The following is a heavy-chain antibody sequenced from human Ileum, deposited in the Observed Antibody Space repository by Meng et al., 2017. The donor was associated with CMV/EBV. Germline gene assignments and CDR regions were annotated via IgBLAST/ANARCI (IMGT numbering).Heavy chain of an antibody. J-gene: IGHJ4*02. CDR3: ARENWVYDY. CDR1: GDIFTGYY. D-gene: IGHD7-27*01. V-gene: IGHV1-2*06. Sequence: QVQLVQSGTKMKPPGASVKVSCKASGDIFTGYYMHWFRQAPGQGLEWMGQIRLNSGDTHYAQKFQGRVTMTRDMSIITAYMELSSLMSDDTAVYYCARENWVYDYWGQGTLVTVSS. CDR2: IRLNSGDT.